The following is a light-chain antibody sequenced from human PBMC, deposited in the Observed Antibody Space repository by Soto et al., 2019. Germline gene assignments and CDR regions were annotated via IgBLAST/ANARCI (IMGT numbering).Light chain of an antibody. CDR2: AAS. CDR3: QQSYSTLWT. CDR1: QTISGY. V-gene: IGKV1-39*01. J-gene: IGKJ1*01. Sequence: DIHMTQSRSTLSASVGYRVTIACRASQTISGYLNWYQHKPGEAPKLLIYAASSLQGGVPSRFSGSGSGTHFTLAISSLQPEDSATYYCQQSYSTLWTFGQGTKVDI.